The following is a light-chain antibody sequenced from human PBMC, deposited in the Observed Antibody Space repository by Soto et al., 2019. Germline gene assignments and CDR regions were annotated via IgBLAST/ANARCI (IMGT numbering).Light chain of an antibody. Sequence: EIVLTQSPGTLSLSPGERATLSCRASQSVSSSYLVWHQQKPGQAPRLLIYAASRRATGIPDRFSGSGSGTDFTLTISRLEPEDFAVYYCHQYGLSPMGTFGPGTKVEIK. CDR2: AAS. CDR1: QSVSSSY. V-gene: IGKV3-20*01. CDR3: HQYGLSPMGT. J-gene: IGKJ3*01.